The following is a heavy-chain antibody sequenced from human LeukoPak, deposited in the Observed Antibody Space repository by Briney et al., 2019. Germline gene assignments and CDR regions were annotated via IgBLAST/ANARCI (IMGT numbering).Heavy chain of an antibody. CDR1: GFTFSSYA. Sequence: GGSLRLSCAASGFTFSSYAMSWVRQAPGKGLEWVSAISGSGGSPYCADSVKGRFTISRDNSKNTLYLQMNSLRAEDTAVYYCAKESSWYGAFDIWGQGTMVTVSS. CDR3: AKESSWYGAFDI. V-gene: IGHV3-23*01. J-gene: IGHJ3*02. CDR2: ISGSGGSP. D-gene: IGHD6-13*01.